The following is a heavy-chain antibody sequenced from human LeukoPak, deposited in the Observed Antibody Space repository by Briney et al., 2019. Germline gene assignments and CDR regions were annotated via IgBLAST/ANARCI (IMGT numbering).Heavy chain of an antibody. CDR3: ARRAYMDV. Sequence: GGSLILSCAASGFTFRSYGMTWVRQAPGKGLEWVSTISGSGESTQYADSVKGRFTISRDNSKNTVYLDMNSLRAEDTAVYHCARRAYMDVWGKGTTVTISS. CDR2: ISGSGEST. J-gene: IGHJ6*03. V-gene: IGHV3-23*01. CDR1: GFTFRSYG.